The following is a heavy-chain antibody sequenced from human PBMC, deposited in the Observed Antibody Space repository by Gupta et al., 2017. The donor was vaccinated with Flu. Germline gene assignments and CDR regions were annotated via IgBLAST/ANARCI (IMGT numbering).Heavy chain of an antibody. D-gene: IGHD2-15*01. J-gene: IGHJ6*02. Sequence: ERQAPGQVLEWLGGIVPMSTTPDYTQKFQGRVTITADESTSTASMELSNLRSEDTAVYYCAGGYCPGATCYSSSGSFYYYGLDGWGQGTTVTVSS. CDR3: AGGYCPGATCYSSSGSFYYYGLDG. CDR2: IVPMSTTP. V-gene: IGHV1-69*01.